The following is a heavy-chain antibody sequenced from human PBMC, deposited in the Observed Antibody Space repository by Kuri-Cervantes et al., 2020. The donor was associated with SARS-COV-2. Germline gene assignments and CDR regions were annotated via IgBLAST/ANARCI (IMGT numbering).Heavy chain of an antibody. Sequence: ETLSLTCAASGFTFSSYWMSWVRQAPGKGLEWVANIKQDGSEKYYVDSVKGRFTISRDNAKNSLYLQMNSLRAEDTAVYYCARDQDDFWSGYRLTFDYWGQGTLVTVSS. V-gene: IGHV3-7*01. CDR2: IKQDGSEK. CDR3: ARDQDDFWSGYRLTFDY. J-gene: IGHJ4*02. D-gene: IGHD3-3*01. CDR1: GFTFSSYW.